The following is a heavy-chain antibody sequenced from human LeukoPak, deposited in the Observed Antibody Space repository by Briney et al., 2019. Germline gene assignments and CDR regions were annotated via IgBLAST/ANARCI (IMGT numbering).Heavy chain of an antibody. D-gene: IGHD3-16*02. V-gene: IGHV3-48*02. J-gene: IGHJ4*02. CDR2: ISSSGTTI. CDR1: GFTFSSYS. Sequence: GGSLRLSCAASGFTFSSYSMNWVRQAPGKGLEWVSYISSSGTTIYCADSVKGRFTISRDNAKNSVHLQMNSLSDDDTAVYYCARGGSYPFDYWGQGTLVTVSS. CDR3: ARGGSYPFDY.